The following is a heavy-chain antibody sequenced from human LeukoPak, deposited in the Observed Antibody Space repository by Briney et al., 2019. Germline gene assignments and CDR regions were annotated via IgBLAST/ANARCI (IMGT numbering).Heavy chain of an antibody. Sequence: SETLSLTCTVSGGSINSNYWNWIRQPPGKGLEWIGHIYYSGSTNYSPSLNSRVTISLDTSKNQFSLEMRSVTAADTAVYYCASDIVGTYGMDVWGQGTSVTVSS. J-gene: IGHJ6*02. CDR3: ASDIVGTYGMDV. D-gene: IGHD2-15*01. CDR1: GGSINSNY. CDR2: IYYSGST. V-gene: IGHV4-59*01.